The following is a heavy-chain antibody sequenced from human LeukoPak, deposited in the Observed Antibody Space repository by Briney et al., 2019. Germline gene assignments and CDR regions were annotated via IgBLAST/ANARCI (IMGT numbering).Heavy chain of an antibody. CDR1: GDSVSSNNGA. CDR3: VRDVETSGWYTFDF. V-gene: IGHV6-1*01. D-gene: IGHD6-19*01. J-gene: IGHJ4*02. Sequence: SQTLSVTCALSGDSVSSNNGAWKWIRHSPSRGLEWLVRPYYRSKWYNHYSVCVRGRITINPDTSKNQFSRQLNSSTPEDTDVYCCVRDVETSGWYTFDFWGQGTLVTVSS. CDR2: PYYRSKWYN.